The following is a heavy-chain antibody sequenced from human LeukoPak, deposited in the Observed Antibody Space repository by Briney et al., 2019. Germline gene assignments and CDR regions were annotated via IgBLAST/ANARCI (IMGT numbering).Heavy chain of an antibody. Sequence: ASVKVSCKASGYTFTGYYMHWVRQAPGQGLEWMGWINPNSGGTNYAQKFQGRVTMTRDTSISTAYMELSRLRSDDTAVYYCARYIRRVIIRVDDAFDIWGQGTMVTVSS. CDR2: INPNSGGT. CDR1: GYTFTGYY. CDR3: ARYIRRVIIRVDDAFDI. D-gene: IGHD3-10*02. V-gene: IGHV1-2*02. J-gene: IGHJ3*02.